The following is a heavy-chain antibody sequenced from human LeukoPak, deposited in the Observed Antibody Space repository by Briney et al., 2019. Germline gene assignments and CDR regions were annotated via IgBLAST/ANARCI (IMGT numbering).Heavy chain of an antibody. V-gene: IGHV4-59*08. CDR2: IYYSGST. CDR1: GGSISSYY. CDR3: ARGGYYYKGWFDP. J-gene: IGHJ5*02. D-gene: IGHD3-10*01. Sequence: SETLSLTCTVSGGSISSYYWSWIRQPPGKGLEWIGYIYYSGSTYYNPSLKSRVTISVDTSKNQFSLKLSSVTAADTAVYYCARGGYYYKGWFDPWGQGTLVTVSS.